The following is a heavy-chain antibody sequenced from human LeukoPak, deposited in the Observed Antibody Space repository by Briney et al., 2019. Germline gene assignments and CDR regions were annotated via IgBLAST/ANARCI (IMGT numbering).Heavy chain of an antibody. J-gene: IGHJ4*02. CDR1: GYSISSGYY. CDR2: IYQSGTT. Sequence: SETLSLTCAVSGYSISSGYYWGWIRQPPGKGLEWIGSIYQSGTTYFSPSLKSRVTISVDTSKNQFSLKLSSVTAADTAVYYCARSMQLWGTFDYWGQGTLVTVSS. CDR3: ARSMQLWGTFDY. D-gene: IGHD5-18*01. V-gene: IGHV4-38-2*01.